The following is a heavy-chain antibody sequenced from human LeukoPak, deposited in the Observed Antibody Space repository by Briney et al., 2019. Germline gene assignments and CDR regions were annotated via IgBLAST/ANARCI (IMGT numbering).Heavy chain of an antibody. CDR1: GFTFNSFG. J-gene: IGHJ5*02. D-gene: IGHD6-13*01. Sequence: PGGSLRLSCAASGFTFNSFGMNWVRQAPGKGLEWVSYISSTSGTIYYADSVKGRFTISRDSARTSLYLQMNSLRAEDTAVYYCARDLAAGILWLDPWGQGILVTVSS. V-gene: IGHV3-48*01. CDR3: ARDLAAGILWLDP. CDR2: ISSTSGTI.